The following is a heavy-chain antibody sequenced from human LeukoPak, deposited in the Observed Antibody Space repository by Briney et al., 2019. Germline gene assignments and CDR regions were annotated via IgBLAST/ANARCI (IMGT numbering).Heavy chain of an antibody. CDR1: GFTFSSYE. V-gene: IGHV3-48*03. CDR3: AKDPYTMIVAGAFDI. D-gene: IGHD3-22*01. CDR2: ISSSGSTI. Sequence: RAGGSLRLSCAASGFTFSSYEMNWVRQAPGKGLEWVSYISSSGSTIYYADSVKGRFTISRDNSKNTLYLQMNSLRAEDTAVYYCAKDPYTMIVAGAFDIWGQGTMVTVSS. J-gene: IGHJ3*02.